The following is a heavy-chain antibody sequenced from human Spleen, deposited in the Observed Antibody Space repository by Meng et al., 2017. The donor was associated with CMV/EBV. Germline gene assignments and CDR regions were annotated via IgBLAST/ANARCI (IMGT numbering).Heavy chain of an antibody. V-gene: IGHV3-33*01. CDR3: ARDSNQLLSQDYFDY. CDR2: LWFDGRKI. D-gene: IGHD2-2*01. Sequence: SLKISFAASGFNFHYYNMHWVRQAPGKGREWVAVLWFDGRKIHYPDSVKGRFTISRDNSRNTLYLQMNSLRAEDTAVYYCARDSNQLLSQDYFDYWGQGTLVTVSS. CDR1: GFNFHYYN. J-gene: IGHJ4*02.